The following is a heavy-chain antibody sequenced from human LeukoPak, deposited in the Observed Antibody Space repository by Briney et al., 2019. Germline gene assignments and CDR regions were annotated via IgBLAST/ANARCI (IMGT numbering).Heavy chain of an antibody. D-gene: IGHD3-3*01. V-gene: IGHV3-23*01. CDR2: IRGSGGRT. CDR3: AKDSQYYDFWSRYNYYYYYYMDV. J-gene: IGHJ6*03. CDR1: GFTFSSYA. Sequence: PGGSMRLSCVAYGFTFSSYAMRWVRQAPGKGLEWVSSIRGSGGRTYYADSVKGRFTIARDNSENTLYLQMNTLRAEDTAVYYCAKDSQYYDFWSRYNYYYYYYMDVWGKGTTVTVPS.